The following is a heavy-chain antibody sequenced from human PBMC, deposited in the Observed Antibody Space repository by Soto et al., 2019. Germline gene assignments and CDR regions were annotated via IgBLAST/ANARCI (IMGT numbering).Heavy chain of an antibody. CDR1: GFTFSSYG. J-gene: IGHJ6*02. CDR3: ARDRDSSGCMGYDYYYGVDV. V-gene: IGHV3-30-3*01. Sequence: QVQLVESGGGVVQPGRSLRLSCAASGFTFSSYGVHWVRQAPGKGLEWVAVISYDGSNKHYADSVKGRFTISRDNSKTTLYLQMNSLRAEDTAVYYCARDRDSSGCMGYDYYYGVDVWGQGTTVTVSS. CDR2: ISYDGSNK. D-gene: IGHD6-19*01.